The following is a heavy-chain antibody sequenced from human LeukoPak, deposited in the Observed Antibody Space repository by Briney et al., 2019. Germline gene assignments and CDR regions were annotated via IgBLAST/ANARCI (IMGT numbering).Heavy chain of an antibody. CDR1: GYTFTGYY. V-gene: IGHV1-18*04. CDR3: ARPRGDYYDSSGNNIPTEFDY. J-gene: IGHJ4*02. Sequence: ASVKVSCKASGYTFTGYYMHWVRQAPGQGLEWMGWISAYNGNTNYAQKLQGRVTMTTDTSTSTAYMELRSLRSDDTAVYYCARPRGDYYDSSGNNIPTEFDYWGQGTLVTVSS. CDR2: ISAYNGNT. D-gene: IGHD3-22*01.